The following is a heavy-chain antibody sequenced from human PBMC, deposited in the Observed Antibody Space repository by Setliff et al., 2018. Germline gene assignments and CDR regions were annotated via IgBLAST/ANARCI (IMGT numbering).Heavy chain of an antibody. CDR2: ISAYNGNT. V-gene: IGHV1-18*01. Sequence: GASVKVSCKASGYTFTSYGISWVRQAPGQGLDWMGWISAYNGNTNYVQKLQGRVTMTTDTSTSTAYMELRSLRSEDTAVYYCARERGDIVTTTSYYYYLDVWGKGTTVTVSS. CDR3: ARERGDIVTTTSYYYYLDV. D-gene: IGHD5-12*01. CDR1: GYTFTSYG. J-gene: IGHJ6*03.